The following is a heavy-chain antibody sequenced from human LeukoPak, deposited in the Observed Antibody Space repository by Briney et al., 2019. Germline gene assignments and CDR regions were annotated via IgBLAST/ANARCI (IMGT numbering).Heavy chain of an antibody. D-gene: IGHD3-10*01. J-gene: IGHJ4*02. V-gene: IGHV1-46*01. CDR2: INPSGGGT. CDR3: ARDQGVTMVRGIMSPSAADY. CDR1: GYTFTSYY. Sequence: GASVKVSCKASGYTFTSYYVYWVRQAPGQGLEWMGKINPSGGGTGYAQKFQGRVTMTRDTSTSTVYMELSSLRSEDTAVYYCARDQGVTMVRGIMSPSAADYWGQGTLVTVSS.